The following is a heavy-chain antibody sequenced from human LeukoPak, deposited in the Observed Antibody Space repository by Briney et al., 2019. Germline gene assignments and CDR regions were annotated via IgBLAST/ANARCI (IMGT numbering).Heavy chain of an antibody. CDR2: IYYSGST. D-gene: IGHD6-19*01. CDR1: GGSFSGYY. Sequence: PSETLSLTCAVYGGSFSGYYWSWIRQPPGKWLEWIGSIYYSGSTYYNPSLESRVTISVDTSKNQFSLKLSSVTAADTAVYYCATSGWYLLPGVYWGQGTLVTVSS. CDR3: ATSGWYLLPGVY. V-gene: IGHV4-34*01. J-gene: IGHJ4*02.